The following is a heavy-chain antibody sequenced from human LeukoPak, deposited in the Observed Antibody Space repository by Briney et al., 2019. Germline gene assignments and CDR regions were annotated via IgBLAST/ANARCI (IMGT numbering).Heavy chain of an antibody. J-gene: IGHJ4*02. V-gene: IGHV1-69*13. D-gene: IGHD4-23*01. CDR1: GGSFSSYA. CDR3: ARGWLAETTVVTPYNY. CDR2: IIPIFGKA. Sequence: SVKVSCKASGGSFSSYAINWVRQAPGQGLEWMGGIIPIFGKANYAQKFQDRVAITAVESMSTVYMELSSLRSEDTAVYYCARGWLAETTVVTPYNYWGQGTLVTVS.